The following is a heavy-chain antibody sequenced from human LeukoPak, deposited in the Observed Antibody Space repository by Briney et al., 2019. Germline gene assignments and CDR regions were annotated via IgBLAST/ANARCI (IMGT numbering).Heavy chain of an antibody. D-gene: IGHD2-21*02. Sequence: SETLSLTCTVSGGSISSYYWSWIRQPPGKGLEWIGYIYYSGSTNYNPSLKSRVTISVDTSKNQFSLKLSSVTAADTAVYYCARVRDLTNWFDPWGQGTLVAVSS. J-gene: IGHJ5*02. V-gene: IGHV4-59*01. CDR3: ARVRDLTNWFDP. CDR2: IYYSGST. CDR1: GGSISSYY.